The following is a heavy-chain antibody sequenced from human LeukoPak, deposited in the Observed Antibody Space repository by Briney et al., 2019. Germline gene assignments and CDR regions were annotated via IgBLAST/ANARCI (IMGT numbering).Heavy chain of an antibody. Sequence: GGSLRLSCAASGFTFSSYWMSWVRQAPGKGLEWVANIKQDGSEKYYVDSVKGRFTISRDNAKNSLYLQMNSLRAEDTAVYYCASGGSWPHWYFDVWGRGTLVTVSS. D-gene: IGHD2-15*01. CDR2: IKQDGSEK. J-gene: IGHJ2*01. CDR3: ASGGSWPHWYFDV. CDR1: GFTFSSYW. V-gene: IGHV3-7*01.